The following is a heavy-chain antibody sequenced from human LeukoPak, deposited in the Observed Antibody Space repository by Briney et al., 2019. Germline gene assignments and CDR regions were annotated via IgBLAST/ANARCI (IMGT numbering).Heavy chain of an antibody. Sequence: ASVKVSCKTSGYTFTNYDINWVRQAAGQGLECMGWMNPNSGDTDYVQEFKGRVAMTRETSISTAYMEPSSLTYEDSAVYYCTRSGFGAVVRFDFWGQGTPVAVS. CDR2: MNPNSGDT. J-gene: IGHJ4*02. CDR3: TRSGFGAVVRFDF. CDR1: GYTFTNYD. D-gene: IGHD3-3*01. V-gene: IGHV1-8*01.